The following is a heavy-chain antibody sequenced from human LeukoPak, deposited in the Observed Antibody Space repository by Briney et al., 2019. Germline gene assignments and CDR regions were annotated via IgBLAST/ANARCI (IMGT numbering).Heavy chain of an antibody. Sequence: SETLSLTCAVSGYSISSGYYWGWIRQPPGKGLEWIGSIYHSGSTYYNPSLKSRVTISVDTSKNQFSLKLSSVTAADTAVYYCARRRPSHYFDYWGQGTLVTVSS. V-gene: IGHV4-38-2*01. CDR2: IYHSGST. J-gene: IGHJ4*02. CDR1: GYSISSGYY. CDR3: ARRRPSHYFDY.